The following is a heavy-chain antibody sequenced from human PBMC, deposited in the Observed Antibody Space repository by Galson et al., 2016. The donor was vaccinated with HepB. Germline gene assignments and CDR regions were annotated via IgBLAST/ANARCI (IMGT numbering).Heavy chain of an antibody. CDR3: ARLGYRSTWFHY. CDR2: VSGTGNDA. V-gene: IGHV3-23*01. D-gene: IGHD6-13*01. J-gene: IGHJ4*02. Sequence: SLRLSCAASGFTLNTYAMSWVRQTPGKGLEWVATVSGTGNDASYADSVKGRFTISRNNSKNIVYLQLGSLRADDTAVYFCARLGYRSTWFHYWAQEALVTVSS. CDR1: GFTLNTYA.